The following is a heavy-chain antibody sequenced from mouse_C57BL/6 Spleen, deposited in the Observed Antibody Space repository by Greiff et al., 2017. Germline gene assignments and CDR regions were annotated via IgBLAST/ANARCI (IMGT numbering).Heavy chain of an antibody. J-gene: IGHJ3*01. CDR3: ARSAGSSLFAY. Sequence: QVQLKQPGAELVKPGASVKLSCKASGYTFTSYWMHWVKQRPGQGLEWIGMIHPNSGSTNYNEKFKSKATLTVDKSSSTAYMQLSSLTSEDSAVYYCARSAGSSLFAYWGQGTLVTVSA. CDR2: IHPNSGST. CDR1: GYTFTSYW. V-gene: IGHV1-64*01. D-gene: IGHD1-1*01.